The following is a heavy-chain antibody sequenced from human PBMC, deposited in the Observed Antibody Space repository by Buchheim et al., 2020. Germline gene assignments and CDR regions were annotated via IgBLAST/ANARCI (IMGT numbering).Heavy chain of an antibody. Sequence: QVQLVQSGAEVKRPGSSVKVSCKASGGTFGTYAISWVRQAPGQGLEWMGGIIPMLGTVNYVEKIQGRATITVDKSTSTAYMELSSLRSEDTAFYYCARIKWEQLLYPRRGAFDIWGQGT. CDR3: ARIKWEQLLYPRRGAFDI. CDR2: IIPMLGTV. D-gene: IGHD2-2*02. J-gene: IGHJ3*02. CDR1: GGTFGTYA. V-gene: IGHV1-69*06.